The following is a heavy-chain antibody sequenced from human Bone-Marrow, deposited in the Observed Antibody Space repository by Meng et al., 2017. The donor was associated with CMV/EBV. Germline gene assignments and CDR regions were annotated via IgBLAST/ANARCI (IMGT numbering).Heavy chain of an antibody. CDR1: GYYFTNHG. J-gene: IGHJ4*02. Sequence: SGYYFTNHGISWVRQPPGQGLEWMGWISAYNGYTNFAQVFQGRVTLTTDTSTDTAYMELMSLRSDDTAVYYCARSPLYFYDSSGYEDWGQGTLVTVSS. V-gene: IGHV1-18*01. CDR2: ISAYNGYT. CDR3: ARSPLYFYDSSGYED. D-gene: IGHD3-22*01.